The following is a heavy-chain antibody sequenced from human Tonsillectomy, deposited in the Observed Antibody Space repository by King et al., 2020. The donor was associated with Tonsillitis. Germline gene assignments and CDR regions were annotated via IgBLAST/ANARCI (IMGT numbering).Heavy chain of an antibody. D-gene: IGHD4-17*01. CDR1: GFTFSNYG. V-gene: IGHV3-30*18. CDR3: AKDDHHYGLFYGMDV. CDR2: ISYDGSNK. Sequence: VQLVESGGGVVQPGRSLRLSCSASGFTFSNYGIHWVRQAPGKGLEWVAIISYDGSNKYYADSVKGGFTISRDNSKNTVYLQMNSLRAEDTAVYYCAKDDHHYGLFYGMDVWGQGTTVTVSS. J-gene: IGHJ6*02.